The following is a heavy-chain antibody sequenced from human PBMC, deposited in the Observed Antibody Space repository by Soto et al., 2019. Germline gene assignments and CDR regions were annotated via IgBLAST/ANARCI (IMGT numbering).Heavy chain of an antibody. V-gene: IGHV3-23*01. CDR3: AKDGPYYDFWSGYYPRGMDV. CDR2: ISGSGGST. Sequence: GGSLRLSCAASGFTFSSYAMSWVRQAPGKGLEWVSAISGSGGSTYYADSVKGRFTISRDNSENTLYLQMNSLRAEDTAVYYCAKDGPYYDFWSGYYPRGMDVWGQGTTVTVSS. J-gene: IGHJ6*02. D-gene: IGHD3-3*01. CDR1: GFTFSSYA.